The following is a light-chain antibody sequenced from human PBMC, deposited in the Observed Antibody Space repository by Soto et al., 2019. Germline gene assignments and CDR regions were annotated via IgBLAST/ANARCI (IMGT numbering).Light chain of an antibody. CDR1: HSVGSN. J-gene: IGKJ5*01. Sequence: EIVLTQSPATLSESPGERATLSCRASHSVGSNLAWFRQKPGQAARLLIYAASTRATGVPARFSGSGSGTDFVLTITSLQSEDFAVYYCQQYSNWPPITFGQGSRLEIK. V-gene: IGKV3-15*01. CDR2: AAS. CDR3: QQYSNWPPIT.